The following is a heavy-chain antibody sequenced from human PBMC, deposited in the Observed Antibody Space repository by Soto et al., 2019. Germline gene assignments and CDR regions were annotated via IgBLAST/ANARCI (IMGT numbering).Heavy chain of an antibody. CDR1: GGSISSYY. CDR2: IYYSGST. CDR3: ARSPDSSGYYPRWYYYGMDV. Sequence: PSETLSLTCTVSGGSISSYYWSWIRQPPGKGLEWIGYIYYSGSTYYNPSLKNRVTISEDTSKNQFSLKLTSVTAADTAVYYCARSPDSSGYYPRWYYYGMDVWGQGTTVTVSS. D-gene: IGHD3-22*01. V-gene: IGHV4-59*12. J-gene: IGHJ6*02.